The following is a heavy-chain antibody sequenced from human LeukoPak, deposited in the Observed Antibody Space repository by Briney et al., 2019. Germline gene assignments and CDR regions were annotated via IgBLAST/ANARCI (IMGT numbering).Heavy chain of an antibody. Sequence: PSDTLSLTWTVSGGSISSDYWSWLRQPPGKGLEWLGYIYHSGSTNYNPSLKGRVTISVDTSKNQFSLKLSSVTAADTAVYYCARQRPLWFGELFYYYYYMDVWGKGTTVTVSS. CDR2: IYHSGST. CDR3: ARQRPLWFGELFYYYYYMDV. J-gene: IGHJ6*03. CDR1: GGSISSDY. V-gene: IGHV4-59*07. D-gene: IGHD3-10*01.